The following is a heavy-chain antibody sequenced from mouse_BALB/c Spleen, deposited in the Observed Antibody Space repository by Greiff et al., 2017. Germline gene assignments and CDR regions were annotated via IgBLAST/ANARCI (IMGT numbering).Heavy chain of an antibody. CDR2: ISSGGSYT. V-gene: IGHV5-9-3*01. CDR1: GFTFSSYA. Sequence: VQLKESGGGLVKPGGSLKLSCAASGFTFSSYAMSWVRQTPEKRLEWVATISSGGSYTYYPDSVKGRFTISRDNAKNTLYLQMSSLRSEDTAMYYCARREGDYWGQGTSVTVSS. J-gene: IGHJ4*01. CDR3: ARREGDY.